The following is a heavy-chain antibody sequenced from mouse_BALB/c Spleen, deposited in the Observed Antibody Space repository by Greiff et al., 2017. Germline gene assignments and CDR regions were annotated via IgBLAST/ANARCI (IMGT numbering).Heavy chain of an antibody. CDR2: ISSGSSTI. Sequence: EVMLVESGGGLVQPGGSRKLSCAASGFTFSSFGMHWVRQAPEKGLEWVAYISSGSSTIYYADTVKGRFTISRDNPKNTLFLQMTSLRSEDTAMYYCARWVTTDGGDASDAMDYWGQGTSVTVSS. D-gene: IGHD2-2*01. J-gene: IGHJ4*01. CDR3: ARWVTTDGGDASDAMDY. CDR1: GFTFSSFG. V-gene: IGHV5-17*02.